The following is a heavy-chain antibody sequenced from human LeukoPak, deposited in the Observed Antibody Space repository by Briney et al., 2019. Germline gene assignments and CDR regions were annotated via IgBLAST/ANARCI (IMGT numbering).Heavy chain of an antibody. J-gene: IGHJ4*02. V-gene: IGHV4-59*01. CDR1: GGSISSYY. CDR2: IYYSGST. CDR3: ARDHSGWYYFDY. D-gene: IGHD6-19*01. Sequence: PSETLSLTCTVSGGSISSYYWSWIRQPPGKGLEWIGYIYYSGSTNYNPSLKSRVTISVDTSKNQFSLKLSSVTAADTAVYYCARDHSGWYYFDYWGQGTLVTVSS.